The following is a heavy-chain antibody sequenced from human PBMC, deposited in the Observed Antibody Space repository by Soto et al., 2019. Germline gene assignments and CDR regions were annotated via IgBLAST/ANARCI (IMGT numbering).Heavy chain of an antibody. CDR3: ARHAMYSGYDQGTYYYYGMDV. D-gene: IGHD5-12*01. Sequence: RVGQTPGKGLEWVSYISSSSSTIYYADSVKGRFTISRDNAKNSLYLQMNSLRDEDTAVYYCARHAMYSGYDQGTYYYYGMDVWGQGTTVTVSS. J-gene: IGHJ6*02. CDR2: ISSSSSTI. V-gene: IGHV3-48*02.